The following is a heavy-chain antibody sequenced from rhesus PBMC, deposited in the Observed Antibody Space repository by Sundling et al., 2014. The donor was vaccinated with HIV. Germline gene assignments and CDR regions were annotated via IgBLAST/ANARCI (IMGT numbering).Heavy chain of an antibody. Sequence: EVRLVESGGGWVQPGGSLRLSCAASGFTLSDYYLNWVRQAPGKGPEWVGFIRNKANDGTTEYAASVRGRFTISRDDSKGIGTLQMNSLKTEDTAVYYCVRDKGIGVFGLVGYGLDSWGQGVVVSVSS. CDR3: VRDKGIGVFGLVGYGLDS. J-gene: IGHJ6*01. V-gene: IGHV3-116*02. D-gene: IGHD3-3*01. CDR1: GFTLSDYY. CDR2: IRNKANDGTT.